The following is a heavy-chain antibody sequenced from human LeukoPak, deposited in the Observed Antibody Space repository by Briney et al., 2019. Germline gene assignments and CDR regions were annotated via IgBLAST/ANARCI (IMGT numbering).Heavy chain of an antibody. J-gene: IGHJ4*02. CDR3: ARDPYYDSGGYYFDY. CDR1: GVTVSSNY. V-gene: IGHV3-66*01. CDR2: LQSGGTT. Sequence: GGSLRLSCAASGVTVSSNYMSWVRQAPGKGLEWVSVLQSGGTTHYADSVKGRFTISRDISKNTLYLQMNSLRVEDTAVYYCARDPYYDSGGYYFDYWGQGTLVTVSS. D-gene: IGHD3-10*01.